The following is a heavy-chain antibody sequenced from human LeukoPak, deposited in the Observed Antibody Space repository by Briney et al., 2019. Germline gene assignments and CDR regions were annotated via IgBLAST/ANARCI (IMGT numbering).Heavy chain of an antibody. CDR2: IYHSGYT. V-gene: IGHV4-30-4*01. Sequence: PSETLSLTCTVSGGSISSYYWSWIRQPRGKGLEWIGYIYHSGYTYYNPSLNSRLAISVDTSKNQFSLKLTSVTVADTAVYYCARLTQGWVCSSTGCSSDVWGQGTTVTVSS. D-gene: IGHD2-2*01. CDR1: GGSISSYY. CDR3: ARLTQGWVCSSTGCSSDV. J-gene: IGHJ6*02.